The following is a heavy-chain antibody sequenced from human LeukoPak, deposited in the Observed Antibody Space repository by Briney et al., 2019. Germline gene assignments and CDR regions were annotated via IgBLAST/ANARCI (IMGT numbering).Heavy chain of an antibody. V-gene: IGHV3-21*01. Sequence: GGSLRLSCAASGFTFSSYSMNWVRQAPGKGLEWVSSISSSSSYIYYADSVKGRFTISRDNAKNSLYLQMNSLRAEDTAVYYCARDKLITMVRGVASSYAFDIWGQGTMVTVSS. CDR1: GFTFSSYS. D-gene: IGHD3-10*01. CDR3: ARDKLITMVRGVASSYAFDI. CDR2: ISSSSSYI. J-gene: IGHJ3*02.